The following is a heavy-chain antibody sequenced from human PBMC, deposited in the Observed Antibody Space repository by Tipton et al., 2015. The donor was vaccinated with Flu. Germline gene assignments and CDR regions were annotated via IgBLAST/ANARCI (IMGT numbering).Heavy chain of an antibody. D-gene: IGHD5-24*01. J-gene: IGHJ4*02. CDR3: TRGLKGRFLQLGY. V-gene: IGHV1-8*01. Sequence: QLVQSGAEVKKPGASVKVSCEASGYTFGDYDINWVRQATGQGLEWMGWMNPNSGNTGYAQKFQGRVTMTRDTSINTAYMDLSSLRSEDTAMYYCTRGLKGRFLQLGYWGQGTLVTVSA. CDR2: MNPNSGNT. CDR1: GYTFGDYD.